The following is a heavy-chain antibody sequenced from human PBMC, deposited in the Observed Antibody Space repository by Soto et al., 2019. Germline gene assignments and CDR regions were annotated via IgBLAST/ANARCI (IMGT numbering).Heavy chain of an antibody. CDR2: IYTSGST. Sequence: QVQLQESGPGLVKPSETLSLTCTVSGGSISSYYWSWIRQPAGKGLEWIGRIYTSGSTNYNPSLMSRVTMSVDTSKNQFALKLSSVTAADTAVYYCARDGINSSGWYGGYYYYYGMDVWGQGTTVTVSS. CDR3: ARDGINSSGWYGGYYYYYGMDV. CDR1: GGSISSYY. J-gene: IGHJ6*02. V-gene: IGHV4-4*07. D-gene: IGHD6-19*01.